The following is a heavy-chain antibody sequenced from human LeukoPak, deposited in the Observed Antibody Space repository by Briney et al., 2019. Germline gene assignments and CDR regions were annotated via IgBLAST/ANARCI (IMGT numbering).Heavy chain of an antibody. CDR2: TNHSGST. CDR3: ASGNDFWSGTFDY. D-gene: IGHD3-3*01. V-gene: IGHV4-34*01. J-gene: IGHJ4*02. Sequence: SETLSLTCAVCGGSFSGYYWSWIRQPPGKGLEWIGETNHSGSTNYNPSLKSRVTISVDTSKNQFSLKLSSVAAADTAVYYCASGNDFWSGTFDYWGPGTLVTVSS. CDR1: GGSFSGYY.